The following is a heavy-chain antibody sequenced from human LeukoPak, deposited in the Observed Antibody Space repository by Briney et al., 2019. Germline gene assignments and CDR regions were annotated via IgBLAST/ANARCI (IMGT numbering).Heavy chain of an antibody. J-gene: IGHJ5*02. CDR3: ARELMTGGSWFDP. CDR2: IKQDGSEK. Sequence: GGSLRLSCAASGFTFSSYWMSWVRQAPGKGLEWVANIKQDGSEKYYVDSVKGRFTISRDNAKNSLYLQMNSLRAEDTAVYYCARELMTGGSWFDPWGQGTLVTVSS. CDR1: GFTFSSYW. D-gene: IGHD3-16*01. V-gene: IGHV3-7*01.